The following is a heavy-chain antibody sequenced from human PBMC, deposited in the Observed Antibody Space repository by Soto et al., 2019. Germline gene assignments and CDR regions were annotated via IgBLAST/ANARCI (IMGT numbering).Heavy chain of an antibody. J-gene: IGHJ5*02. CDR1: GGSISSSSYY. CDR3: ARHRPDIVVVPAALTFDP. Sequence: SETLSLTCTVSGGSISSSSYYWGWIRQPPGKGLEWIGSIYYSGSTYYNPSLKSRVTISVDTSKNQFSLKLSSVTAADTAVYYCARHRPDIVVVPAALTFDPWGQGTLVTVSS. D-gene: IGHD2-2*01. V-gene: IGHV4-39*01. CDR2: IYYSGST.